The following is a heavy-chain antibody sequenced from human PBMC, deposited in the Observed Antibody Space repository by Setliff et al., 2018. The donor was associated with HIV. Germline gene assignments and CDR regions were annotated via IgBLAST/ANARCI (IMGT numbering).Heavy chain of an antibody. Sequence: GASVKVSCKTSGYTFTNYALNWVRQAPGQGLEWMGWINTNTGNPTYAQGFTGRFVFSLDTSVSTAYLQISSLMAEDSAIYYCARVSDTGVDPQTHRDYWGQGTPVTVSS. CDR2: INTNTGNP. D-gene: IGHD2-21*01. CDR3: ARVSDTGVDPQTHRDY. J-gene: IGHJ4*02. V-gene: IGHV7-4-1*02. CDR1: GYTFTNYA.